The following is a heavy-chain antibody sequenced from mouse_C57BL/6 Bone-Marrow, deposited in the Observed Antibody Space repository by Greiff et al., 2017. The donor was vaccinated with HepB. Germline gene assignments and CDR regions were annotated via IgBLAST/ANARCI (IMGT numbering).Heavy chain of an antibody. Sequence: QVQLQQSGAELVKPGASVKISCKASGYTFTDYYINWVKQRPGQGLEWIGKIGPGSGSTYYNEKFKGKATLTADKSSSTAYTQLSSLTSEDSAVYFCARERQLRLPYAMDYWGQGTSVTVSS. D-gene: IGHD3-2*02. CDR2: IGPGSGST. V-gene: IGHV1-77*01. J-gene: IGHJ4*01. CDR1: GYTFTDYY. CDR3: ARERQLRLPYAMDY.